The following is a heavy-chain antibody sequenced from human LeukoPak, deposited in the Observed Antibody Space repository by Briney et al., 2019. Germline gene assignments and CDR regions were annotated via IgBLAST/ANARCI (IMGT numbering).Heavy chain of an antibody. CDR1: GFTFSGSA. V-gene: IGHV3-73*01. Sequence: GGSLRLSCAASGFTFSGSAMHWVRQASGKGLEWVGRIRSKANSYATAYAASVKGRFTISRDDSKNTAYLQMNSLKTEDTAVYYCTRYSSGGARKNYYYYMDVWGKGTTVTVSS. J-gene: IGHJ6*03. CDR2: IRSKANSYAT. CDR3: TRYSSGGARKNYYYYMDV. D-gene: IGHD6-19*01.